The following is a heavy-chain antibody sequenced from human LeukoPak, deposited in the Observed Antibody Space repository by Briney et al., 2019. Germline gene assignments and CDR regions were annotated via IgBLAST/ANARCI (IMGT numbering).Heavy chain of an antibody. CDR1: GFTFTDYG. CDR2: IWYDASKT. CDR3: ARESGGDYYMDV. D-gene: IGHD3-10*01. J-gene: IGHJ6*03. V-gene: IGHV3-33*01. Sequence: PGKSLRLSCAASGFTFTDYGLHWVRQAPGKGLEWVAVIWYDASKTFYADSVEGRFTISRDDAMNTLYLQMDNLSADDTAVYYCARESGGDYYMDVWGKGTTVIVSS.